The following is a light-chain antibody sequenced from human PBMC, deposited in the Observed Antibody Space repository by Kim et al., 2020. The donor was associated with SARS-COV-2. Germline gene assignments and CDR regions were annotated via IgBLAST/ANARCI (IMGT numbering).Light chain of an antibody. CDR2: DNN. J-gene: IGLJ1*01. V-gene: IGLV1-51*01. CDR3: GTWDSSLSAYV. Sequence: GQKVTTSCSGSSSNIGNNFVSWYQHLPGTAPKLLIYDNNKRPSGIPDRFSGSKSGTSATLGITGLQTGDEADYYCGTWDSSLSAYVFGTGTKVTVL. CDR1: SSNIGNNF.